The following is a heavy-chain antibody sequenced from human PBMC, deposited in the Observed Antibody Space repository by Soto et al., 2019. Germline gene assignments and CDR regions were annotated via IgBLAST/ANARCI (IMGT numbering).Heavy chain of an antibody. CDR1: GFTFSDHY. V-gene: IGHV3-72*01. J-gene: IGHJ4*02. CDR2: IKNKANGYKT. Sequence: GGSLRLSCVASGFTFSDHYMDWVRQAPGKGLEWVGRIKNKANGYKTEYAASVEGRITISRDDSKNTLYLQMNSLKTEDTAVYYCATDQGPLWQQLVLSHWGQGTPVTVSS. CDR3: ATDQGPLWQQLVLSH. D-gene: IGHD6-13*01.